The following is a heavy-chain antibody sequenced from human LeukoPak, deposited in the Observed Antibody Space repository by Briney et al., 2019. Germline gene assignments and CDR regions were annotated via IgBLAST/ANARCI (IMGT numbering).Heavy chain of an antibody. CDR2: LYHSGST. J-gene: IGHJ5*02. CDR3: ASIPYGSGKGLWFDP. D-gene: IGHD3-10*01. Sequence: SETLSLTCTVSGYSITSGYYWGWIRQPPGKGLEWIGSLYHSGSTYYNPSLKSRVTISVDTSKNQFSLKLSSVTAADTAVYYCASIPYGSGKGLWFDPWGQGTLVTVSS. CDR1: GYSITSGYY. V-gene: IGHV4-38-2*02.